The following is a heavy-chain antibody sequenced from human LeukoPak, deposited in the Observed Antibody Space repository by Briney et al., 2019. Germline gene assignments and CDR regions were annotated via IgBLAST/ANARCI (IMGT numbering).Heavy chain of an antibody. Sequence: GESLKIFCKGSGYSFTSYWIGWVRQMPGKGLEWMGIIYPGDSDTRYSPSFQGQVTISADKSISTAYLQWSSLKASDTAMYYCARLDSSGWFGGSYFDYWGQGTLVTVSS. D-gene: IGHD6-19*01. J-gene: IGHJ4*02. CDR1: GYSFTSYW. CDR3: ARLDSSGWFGGSYFDY. CDR2: IYPGDSDT. V-gene: IGHV5-51*01.